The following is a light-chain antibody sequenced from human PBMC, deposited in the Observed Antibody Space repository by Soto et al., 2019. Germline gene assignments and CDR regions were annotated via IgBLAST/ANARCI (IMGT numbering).Light chain of an antibody. CDR1: QGISGP. CDR3: QHFNKYPPT. Sequence: AIPLTQSPSSLSASVGDRVTIACRASQGISGPLAWYQQKPGKAPQLLISAASNLESGVPSRFSGSGSGTDFTLTISSLQPEDFATYYCQHFNKYPPTFGGGTRVEIK. CDR2: AAS. V-gene: IGKV1D-13*01. J-gene: IGKJ4*01.